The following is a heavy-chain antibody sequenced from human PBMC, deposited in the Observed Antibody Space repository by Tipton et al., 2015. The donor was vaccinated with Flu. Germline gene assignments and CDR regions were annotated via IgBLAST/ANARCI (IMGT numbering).Heavy chain of an antibody. CDR2: IYYSGST. J-gene: IGHJ3*02. V-gene: IGHV4-39*07. CDR1: GGSISSSSYY. CDR3: ASSYSSGWYGSGAFEI. Sequence: LRLSCTVSGGSISSSSYYWGWIRQPPGKGLEWIGSIYYSGSTYYNPSLKSRVTISVDTSKNQFSLKLSSVTAADTAVYYCASSYSSGWYGSGAFEIWGKGRMVTVSS. D-gene: IGHD6-19*01.